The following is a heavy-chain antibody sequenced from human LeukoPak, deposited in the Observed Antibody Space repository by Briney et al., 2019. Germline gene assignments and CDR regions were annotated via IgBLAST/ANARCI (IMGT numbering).Heavy chain of an antibody. V-gene: IGHV5-51*01. J-gene: IGHJ4*02. CDR3: TRRPPGYGGYKFVKTRGYYFDS. CDR2: IFPGDSKT. CDR1: GYSFTSYW. Sequence: GESLKISCKGSGYSFTSYWIGWVRQMPGKGLEWMGIIFPGDSKTRYSPSFQDQVTISADKSINTAYLQWSSLKASDTAMYYCTRRPPGYGGYKFVKTRGYYFDSWGQGTLVTVSS. D-gene: IGHD5-12*01.